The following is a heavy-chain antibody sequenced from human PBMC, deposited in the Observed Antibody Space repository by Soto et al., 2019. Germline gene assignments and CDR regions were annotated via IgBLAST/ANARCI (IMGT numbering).Heavy chain of an antibody. CDR1: GVTCSGYG. V-gene: IGHV3-7*01. Sequence: GVSLRLSCGACGVTCSGYGMSWVRQCPGKGLEWVANIKQYGSEKYYVDSVKGRFTISRDNAKNSLYLQMNSLTAEETAVYYCARDLSITMIVVVTFFAYRGHGTPVTVSS. D-gene: IGHD3-22*01. J-gene: IGHJ4*01. CDR2: IKQYGSEK. CDR3: ARDLSITMIVVVTFFAY.